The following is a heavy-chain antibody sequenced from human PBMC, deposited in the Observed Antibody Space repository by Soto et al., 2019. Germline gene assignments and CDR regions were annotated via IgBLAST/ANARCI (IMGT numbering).Heavy chain of an antibody. CDR1: GFTFSSYS. V-gene: IGHV3-21*06. CDR3: ARDLPAAIEYYYYGMDV. CDR2: ISSSSRYI. Sequence: KAGGSLRLSCAASGFTFSSYSMTWVRQAPGKGLEWVSSISSSSRYIYYADSVKGRFTISRDNAKNSLYLQMNSLRVEDTAVYYCARDLPAAIEYYYYGMDVWGQGTTVTVSS. J-gene: IGHJ6*02. D-gene: IGHD2-2*01.